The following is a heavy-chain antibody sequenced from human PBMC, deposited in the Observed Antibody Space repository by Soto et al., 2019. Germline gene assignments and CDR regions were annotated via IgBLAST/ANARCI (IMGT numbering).Heavy chain of an antibody. J-gene: IGHJ5*02. D-gene: IGHD3-9*01. V-gene: IGHV2-5*02. Sequence: QITLKESGPTLVKPTQTLTLTCTFSGFSLSTSGVGVGWIRQPPGKALEWLALIYWDDDKRYSPSLKSRLTITKDTXXNXVXXTMTNMDPVDTATYYCAHSPHYAILTGYQSLAFDPWGQGTLVTVSS. CDR1: GFSLSTSGVG. CDR2: IYWDDDK. CDR3: AHSPHYAILTGYQSLAFDP.